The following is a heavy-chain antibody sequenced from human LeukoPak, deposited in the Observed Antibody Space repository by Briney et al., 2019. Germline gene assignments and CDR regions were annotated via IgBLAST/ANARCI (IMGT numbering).Heavy chain of an antibody. CDR1: GFTFSSYA. CDR2: ISISGATI. J-gene: IGHJ4*02. D-gene: IGHD6-19*01. Sequence: PGGSLRLSCAASGFTFSSYAMHWVRQAPGKGLEWVSFISISGATIHYADSVRGRLTISRDNAKNSLYLQMNSLRAEDTAVYYCARDPNSSGWYKPFDYWGQGTLVTVSS. V-gene: IGHV3-48*04. CDR3: ARDPNSSGWYKPFDY.